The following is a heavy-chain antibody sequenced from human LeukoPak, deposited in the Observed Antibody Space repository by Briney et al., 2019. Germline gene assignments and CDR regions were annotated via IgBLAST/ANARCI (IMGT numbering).Heavy chain of an antibody. J-gene: IGHJ3*02. Sequence: SETLSLTCTVSVGSISSSSYYWGCIRQPPGKGLEWIGSIYYSGSTYYNPSLKSRVTISVDTSKNQFSLKLSSVTAADTAVYYCARSTVRAAEGGAFDIWGQGTMVTVSS. D-gene: IGHD4-17*01. V-gene: IGHV4-39*01. CDR2: IYYSGST. CDR3: ARSTVRAAEGGAFDI. CDR1: VGSISSSSYY.